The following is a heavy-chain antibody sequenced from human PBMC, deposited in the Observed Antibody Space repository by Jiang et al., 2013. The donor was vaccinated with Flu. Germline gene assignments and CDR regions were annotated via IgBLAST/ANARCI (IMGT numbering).Heavy chain of an antibody. D-gene: IGHD3-16*01. Sequence: KPTQTLTLTCTFSGFSLSTSGVGVGWIRQPPGKALEWLALIYWDDDKRYSPSLKNRLTITTDTSKTQVVLTMTNMDPVDTATYYCTHTNIRPTTMIIMIMGARSFDYWGQGTLVTVSS. CDR3: THTNIRPTTMIIMIMGARSFDY. CDR2: IYWDDDK. V-gene: IGHV2-5*02. CDR1: GFSLSTSGVG. J-gene: IGHJ4*02.